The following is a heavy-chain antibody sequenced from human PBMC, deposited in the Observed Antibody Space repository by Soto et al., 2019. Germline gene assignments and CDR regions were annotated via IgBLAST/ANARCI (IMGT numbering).Heavy chain of an antibody. D-gene: IGHD3-3*02. J-gene: IGHJ4*02. CDR1: GYTFTSYG. CDR2: ISAYNGNT. CDR3: ARSISGSSTHPALGY. Sequence: AASVKVSCKASGYTFTSYGISWVRQAPGQGLEWMGWISAYNGNTNYAQKLQGRVTMTTDTSTSTAYMELRSLRSDDTAVYYCARSISGSSTHPALGYWGQGTLVTVS. V-gene: IGHV1-18*01.